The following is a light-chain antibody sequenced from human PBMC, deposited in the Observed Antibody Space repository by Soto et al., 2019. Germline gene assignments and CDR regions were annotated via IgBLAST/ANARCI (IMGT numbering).Light chain of an antibody. Sequence: QSVLTQPRSVSGSPGQSVTISCTGSNSDVGAYKFVSWLQHNPGEAPKVMIYDVTQRPSGAPDRFSGTKSGNTASLTISGLQAEDEADYYCCSYAGSYTWVFGSGTKVTV. V-gene: IGLV2-11*01. J-gene: IGLJ1*01. CDR1: NSDVGAYKF. CDR3: CSYAGSYTWV. CDR2: DVT.